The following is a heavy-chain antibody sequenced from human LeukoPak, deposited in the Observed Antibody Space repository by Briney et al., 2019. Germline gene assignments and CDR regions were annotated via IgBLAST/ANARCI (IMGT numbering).Heavy chain of an antibody. CDR1: GFTFSGYE. CDR3: ARARRVDDAFDL. V-gene: IGHV3-48*03. Sequence: GGSLRLSCAASGFTFSGYEMNWVRQAPGKGLEFISYISSGGSNLYYADSVKGRFTISRDNAKKSLYLQLISLRADDTAVYYCARARRVDDAFDLWGQGTMVIVSS. CDR2: ISSGGSNL. D-gene: IGHD2-2*01. J-gene: IGHJ3*01.